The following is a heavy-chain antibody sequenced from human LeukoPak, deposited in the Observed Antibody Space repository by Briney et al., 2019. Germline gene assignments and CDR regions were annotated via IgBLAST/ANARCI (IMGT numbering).Heavy chain of an antibody. Sequence: GGSLRLSCAASGFTFSSYGMHWVRQAPGKGLEWVAVISYDGSNKYYADSVKGRFTISRDNSKNTLYLQMNSLRAEDTAVYYCARAGKIMITMVRGALASNDGFDIWGQGKMVTVSS. V-gene: IGHV3-30*03. J-gene: IGHJ3*02. CDR3: ARAGKIMITMVRGALASNDGFDI. CDR2: ISYDGSNK. CDR1: GFTFSSYG. D-gene: IGHD3-10*01.